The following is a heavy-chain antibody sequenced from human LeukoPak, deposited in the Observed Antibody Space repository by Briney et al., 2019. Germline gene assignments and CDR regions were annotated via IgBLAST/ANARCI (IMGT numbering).Heavy chain of an antibody. J-gene: IGHJ4*02. CDR3: ARYYCSSTSCYYY. CDR1: GGTFSSYA. V-gene: IGHV1-69*04. CDR2: IIPIPGIA. D-gene: IGHD2-2*01. Sequence: ASVKVSCKASGGTFSSYAISWVRQAPGQGLEWMGRIIPIPGIANYAQKFQGRVTITADKSTSTAYMELSSLRSEDTAVYYCARYYCSSTSCYYYWGQGTLVTVSS.